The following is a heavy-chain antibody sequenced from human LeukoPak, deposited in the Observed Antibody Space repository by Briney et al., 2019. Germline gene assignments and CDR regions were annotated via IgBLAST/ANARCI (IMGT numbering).Heavy chain of an antibody. CDR2: INAGNGNT. V-gene: IGHV1-3*01. CDR3: ARESPQRSGYSYPH. J-gene: IGHJ4*02. Sequence: ASVKVSCKSSGYTFTSYAVHWVRQAPGQRLEWMGWINAGNGNTQYPQNFQGRVTITRDTSANTAYMELSSLRSEDTAVYYCARESPQRSGYSYPHWGQGTLVTVSS. CDR1: GYTFTSYA. D-gene: IGHD5-18*01.